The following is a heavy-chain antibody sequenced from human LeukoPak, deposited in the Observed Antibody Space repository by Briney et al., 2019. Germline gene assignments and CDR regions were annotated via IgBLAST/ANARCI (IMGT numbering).Heavy chain of an antibody. D-gene: IGHD6-19*01. V-gene: IGHV1-18*01. Sequence: ASVKVSCKASGYTFTSYGVSWVRQAPGQGLEWMGWISAYNGNTNYAQKLQGRVTMTTDTSTSTAYMELRSLRSEDTAVYFCARDFAGSSGWYSYYYYGMDVWGQGTTVTVSS. CDR2: ISAYNGNT. J-gene: IGHJ6*02. CDR3: ARDFAGSSGWYSYYYYGMDV. CDR1: GYTFTSYG.